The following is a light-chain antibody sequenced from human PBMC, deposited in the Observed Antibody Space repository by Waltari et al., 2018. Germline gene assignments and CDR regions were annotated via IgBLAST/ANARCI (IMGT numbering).Light chain of an antibody. CDR2: ASS. J-gene: IGKJ3*01. CDR1: QDITKW. CDR3: QQYHSFPFS. V-gene: IGKV1D-16*01. Sequence: DIQMTQAPSSLSASVGDRVTITCRASQDITKWLAWYQQQPERAPKSLIFASSVLHSGVPSRFSGSLSGTNFTLTITNLQPEDFATYYYQQYHSFPFSFGPGTRVDI.